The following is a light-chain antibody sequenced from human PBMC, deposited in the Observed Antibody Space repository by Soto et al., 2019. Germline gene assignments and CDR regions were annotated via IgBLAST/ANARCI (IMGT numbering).Light chain of an antibody. V-gene: IGLV2-14*01. CDR1: SSDIGAYNS. J-gene: IGLJ1*01. CDR2: EVS. CDR3: SSRTTSNPYV. Sequence: QSVLTQPASVSGSPGQSMTISCTGTSSDIGAYNSVSWYQQHPGKAPKLMIYEVSNRPSGVSNRFSASKSGNTASLTISGLQAEDEADYYCSSRTTSNPYVFGTGTKLTVL.